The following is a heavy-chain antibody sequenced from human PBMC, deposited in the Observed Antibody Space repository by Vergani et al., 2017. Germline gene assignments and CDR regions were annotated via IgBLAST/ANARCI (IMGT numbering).Heavy chain of an antibody. CDR1: GYSFTSYW. CDR3: ARSRSSGWRGLRFQH. Sequence: EVQLVQSGAEVKKPGESLRISCKGSGYSFTSYWIGWVRQMPGKGLEWMGIIYPGDSDTRYSPSFQGQVTISADKSISTAYLQWSSLKASDTAMYYCARSRSSGWRGLRFQHWGQGTLVTVSS. CDR2: IYPGDSDT. V-gene: IGHV5-51*01. D-gene: IGHD6-19*01. J-gene: IGHJ1*01.